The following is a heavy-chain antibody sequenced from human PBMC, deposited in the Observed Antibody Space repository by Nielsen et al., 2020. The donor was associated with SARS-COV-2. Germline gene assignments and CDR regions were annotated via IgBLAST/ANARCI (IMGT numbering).Heavy chain of an antibody. CDR2: ISYDGSNK. Sequence: GESLKISCAASGFTFSSYAMHWVRQAPGKGLEWVAVISYDGSNKYYADSVKGRFTISRDNSKNTLYLQMNSLRAEDTAVYYCARGGSGPGFDYWGQGTLVTVSS. D-gene: IGHD3-10*01. V-gene: IGHV3-30*04. CDR3: ARGGSGPGFDY. CDR1: GFTFSSYA. J-gene: IGHJ4*02.